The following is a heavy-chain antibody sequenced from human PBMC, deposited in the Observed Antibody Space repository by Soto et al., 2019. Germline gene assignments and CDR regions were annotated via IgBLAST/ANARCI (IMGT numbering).Heavy chain of an antibody. Sequence: VASVKVSCKASGGTFSSYAISWVRQAPGQGLEWMGGIIPIFGTANYAQKFQGRVTITADESTSTAYMELSSLRSEDTAVYYCARGIYDSSGYYGRLDYYYYYGMDVWGQGTTVTVSS. CDR2: IIPIFGTA. D-gene: IGHD3-22*01. V-gene: IGHV1-69*13. CDR1: GGTFSSYA. CDR3: ARGIYDSSGYYGRLDYYYYYGMDV. J-gene: IGHJ6*02.